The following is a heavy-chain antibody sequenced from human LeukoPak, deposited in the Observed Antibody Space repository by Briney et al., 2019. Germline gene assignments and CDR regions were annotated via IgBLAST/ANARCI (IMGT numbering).Heavy chain of an antibody. V-gene: IGHV3-11*01. J-gene: IGHJ4*02. D-gene: IGHD3-22*01. CDR2: ISSSGSTI. CDR3: ARVHDSSGYYGELWVDY. Sequence: GGSLRLSCAASGLTFSDYYMSWIRQAPGKGLEWVSYISSSGSTIYYADSVKGRFTISRDNAKNSLYLQMNSLKAEDTAVYYCARVHDSSGYYGELWVDYWGQGTLVTVSS. CDR1: GLTFSDYY.